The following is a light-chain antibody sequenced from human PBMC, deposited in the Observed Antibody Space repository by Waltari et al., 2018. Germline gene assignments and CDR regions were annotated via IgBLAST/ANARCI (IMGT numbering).Light chain of an antibody. CDR3: MQSLRALWT. CDR1: QSLLHSNGYNY. Sequence: DIVVTQSPLPLPVPPGEPASISCRSSQSLLHSNGYNYLDWYLQKPWQSPQLLIYLGSNRASGVPDRFSGSGSGTDFTLKISRVEAEDVGVYYCMQSLRALWTFGQGTKVEIK. CDR2: LGS. J-gene: IGKJ1*01. V-gene: IGKV2-28*01.